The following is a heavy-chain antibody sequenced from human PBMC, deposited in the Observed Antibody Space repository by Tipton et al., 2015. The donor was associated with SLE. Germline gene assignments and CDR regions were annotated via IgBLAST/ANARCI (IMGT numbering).Heavy chain of an antibody. Sequence: SLRLSCAASGFTFSSYWMSWVRQAPGKGLEWVANIKQDGSEKYYVDSVKGRFTISRDNAKNSLYLQMNSLRAEDTAVYYCARVGITMVRGVRLPLHYFGYWGQGTLVTVSS. V-gene: IGHV3-7*01. CDR1: GFTFSSYW. D-gene: IGHD3-10*01. CDR2: IKQDGSEK. CDR3: ARVGITMVRGVRLPLHYFGY. J-gene: IGHJ4*02.